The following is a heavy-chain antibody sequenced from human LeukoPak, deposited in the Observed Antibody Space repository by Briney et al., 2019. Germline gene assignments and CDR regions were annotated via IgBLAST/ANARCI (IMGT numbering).Heavy chain of an antibody. CDR3: SKATNGDYVGAFDM. Sequence: GGSLRLSCTASGLTFSNYATTWFRQAPGKGLEWVSSITGSGRGTYYADSVKGRFSVSRDNSQNTVSLHMNSLRADDTALYFCSKATNGDYVGAFDMWGPGTMVTVSS. V-gene: IGHV3-23*01. D-gene: IGHD4-17*01. CDR2: ITGSGRGT. J-gene: IGHJ3*02. CDR1: GLTFSNYA.